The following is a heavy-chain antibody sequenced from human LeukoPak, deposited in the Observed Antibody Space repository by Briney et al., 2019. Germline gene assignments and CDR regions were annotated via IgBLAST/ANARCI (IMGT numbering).Heavy chain of an antibody. CDR3: AKEDGGSYHY. D-gene: IGHD1-26*01. Sequence: QTGGSLRLSCAASGFTSSSYGMHWVRQAPGKGLEWVAVISYDGSNKYYADSVKGRFTISRDNSKNTLYLQMNSLRAEDTAVYYCAKEDGGSYHYWGQGTLVTVSS. CDR1: GFTSSSYG. CDR2: ISYDGSNK. J-gene: IGHJ4*02. V-gene: IGHV3-30*18.